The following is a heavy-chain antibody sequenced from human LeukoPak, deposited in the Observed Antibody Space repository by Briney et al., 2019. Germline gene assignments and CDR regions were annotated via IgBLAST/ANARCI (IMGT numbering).Heavy chain of an antibody. CDR3: ARRVGAKGDAFDI. CDR2: IKQDGSEK. D-gene: IGHD1-26*01. V-gene: IGHV3-7*01. J-gene: IGHJ3*02. Sequence: GGSLRLSCAASGFTFSSYWMSWVRQAPGKGLEWVANIKQDGSEKYYVDSVKGRFTISRDNAKNSLSLQMNSLRAEDTAVYYCARRVGAKGDAFDIWGQGTMVTVSS. CDR1: GFTFSSYW.